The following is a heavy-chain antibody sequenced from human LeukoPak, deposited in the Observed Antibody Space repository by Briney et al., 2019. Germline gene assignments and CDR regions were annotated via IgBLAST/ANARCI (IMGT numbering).Heavy chain of an antibody. V-gene: IGHV3-23*01. Sequence: GGSLRLSCTASGFTFGGYAMSWVRQAPGKGLEWVSSISGGSEDTYYADSVKGQFTISRDNSKATLYLQMNSLRAEDTAVYYCARTIAQYSNSWLYFYYGLDVWGQGTTVTVSS. CDR2: ISGGSEDT. D-gene: IGHD1-7*01. CDR3: ARTIAQYSNSWLYFYYGLDV. CDR1: GFTFGGYA. J-gene: IGHJ6*02.